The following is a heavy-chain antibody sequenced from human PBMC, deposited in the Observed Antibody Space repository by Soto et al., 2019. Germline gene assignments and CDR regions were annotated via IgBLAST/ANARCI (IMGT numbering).Heavy chain of an antibody. V-gene: IGHV1-69*08. CDR2: IIPALGTA. J-gene: IGHJ2*01. CDR1: GGTFSSHT. D-gene: IGHD4-17*01. Sequence: QDQLVQSGAEVKKPGSSVKVSCKASGGTFSSHTFSWVRQAPGQGLEWMGRIIPALGTATYAQKFQGRVTISADEYATKVYMELNSLRSEDTAVYYCARPDFGDYWYFDLWGRGTLVTVSS. CDR3: ARPDFGDYWYFDL.